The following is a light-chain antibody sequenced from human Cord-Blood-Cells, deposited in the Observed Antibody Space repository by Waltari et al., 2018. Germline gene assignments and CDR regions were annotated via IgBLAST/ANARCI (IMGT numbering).Light chain of an antibody. CDR1: QSVSSSY. J-gene: IGKJ2*01. CDR3: QQYGSSPYT. Sequence: EIVWAQSPGTLSLSPGESATFSCKASQSVSSSYLAWYQQKLGQAPRHRIYGASSRATGIPDRFSGSVSGTDFTLTISRLEPEDFAVYYCQQYGSSPYTFGQGTKLGIK. CDR2: GAS. V-gene: IGKV3-20*01.